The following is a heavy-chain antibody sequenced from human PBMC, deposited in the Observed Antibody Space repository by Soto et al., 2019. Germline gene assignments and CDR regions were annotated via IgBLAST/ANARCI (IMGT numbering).Heavy chain of an antibody. Sequence: PSETLSLTCAVYGGSFSGYYWSWIRQPPGKGLEWIGEINHSGSTNYNPSLKSRVTISVDTSKSQFSLKLSSVTAADTAVYYCARDGRIAAAGAVDYWGQGTLVTSPQ. CDR3: ARDGRIAAAGAVDY. CDR1: GGSFSGYY. V-gene: IGHV4-34*01. J-gene: IGHJ4*02. D-gene: IGHD6-25*01. CDR2: INHSGST.